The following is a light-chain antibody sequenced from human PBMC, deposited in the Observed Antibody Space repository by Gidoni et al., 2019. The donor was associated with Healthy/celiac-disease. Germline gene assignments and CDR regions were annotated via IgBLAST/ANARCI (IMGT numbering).Light chain of an antibody. J-gene: IGLJ3*02. CDR3: AAWDDSLKRV. Sequence: QSVLTQPPSASGTPGQRFTISCSGSSSNIGSNTVNWYQQLPGTAPKLLIYSNNQRPSGVPDRFSGSKSGTSASLAISGLQSDDEAEYYCAAWDDSLKRVFGGGTKLTVL. V-gene: IGLV1-44*01. CDR1: SSNIGSNT. CDR2: SNN.